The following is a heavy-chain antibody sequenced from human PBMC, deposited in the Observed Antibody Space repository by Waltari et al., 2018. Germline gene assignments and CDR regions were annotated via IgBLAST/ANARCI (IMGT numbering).Heavy chain of an antibody. Sequence: EVQLVESGGGLVKPGGSLRLSCAASGFTFSSYSMNWVRQATGKGMGWVASISTRSSYIYYADSVKGRFTISRDNAKNSLYLQMNSLRAEDTAVYYCARGGIYGDYFGFDIWGQGTMVTVSS. D-gene: IGHD4-17*01. CDR1: GFTFSSYS. J-gene: IGHJ3*02. CDR2: ISTRSSYI. CDR3: ARGGIYGDYFGFDI. V-gene: IGHV3-21*01.